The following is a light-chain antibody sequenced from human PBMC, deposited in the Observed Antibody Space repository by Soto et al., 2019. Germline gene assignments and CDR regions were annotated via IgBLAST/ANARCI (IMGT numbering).Light chain of an antibody. V-gene: IGKV3-20*01. CDR1: QSVSSSY. Sequence: EIVLTQSPATLSASPGERATLSCRASQSVSSSYLAWYQQKPGQAPRLLIYGASNRATGIPDRFSGSGSGTDFTLTISRLEPEDFAVYYCQQYGSSGTFGQGTKVDIK. CDR2: GAS. J-gene: IGKJ1*01. CDR3: QQYGSSGT.